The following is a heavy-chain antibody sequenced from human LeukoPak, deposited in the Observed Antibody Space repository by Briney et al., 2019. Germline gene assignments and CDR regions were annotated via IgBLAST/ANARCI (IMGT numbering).Heavy chain of an antibody. Sequence: PSETLSLTCTVSGGSISSSYWSWIRQPPGKGLEWIGYIYYSGSTNYNPSLESRVTISVDTSKNQFSLKLSSVIAADTAVYYCARVGPFHPRFDYWGQGTLVTVSS. J-gene: IGHJ4*02. CDR1: GGSISSSY. V-gene: IGHV4-59*01. CDR2: IYYSGST. CDR3: ARVGPFHPRFDY.